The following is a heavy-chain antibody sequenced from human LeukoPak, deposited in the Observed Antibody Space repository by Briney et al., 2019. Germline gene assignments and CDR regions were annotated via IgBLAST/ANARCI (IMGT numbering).Heavy chain of an antibody. J-gene: IGHJ6*02. CDR1: GGSISSSNW. Sequence: NASGTLSLTCAISGGSISSSNWWSWVRQPPGKGLEWIGEIYHSGSTNYNPSLKSRVTISVDKSKNQFSLKLSSVTAADTAVYYCARGFSGKQWPTRRSSDGLDVWGQGTTVTVSS. CDR2: IYHSGST. V-gene: IGHV4-4*02. D-gene: IGHD6-19*01. CDR3: ARGFSGKQWPTRRSSDGLDV.